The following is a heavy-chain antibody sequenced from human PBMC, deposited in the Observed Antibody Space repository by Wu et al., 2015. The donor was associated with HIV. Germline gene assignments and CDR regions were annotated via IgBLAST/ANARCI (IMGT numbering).Heavy chain of an antibody. Sequence: QVQLVQSGAEVKKPGSSVKFSCKASGGTFSSYAISWVRQAPGQGLEWMGRIIPIFGTANYAQKFQGRVTITADESTSTAYMELSSLRSEDTAVYYCARDQLVPSFSRYDYVWGSYPGASYGMDVWGQGPRSPSP. CDR3: ARDQLVPSFSRYDYVWGSYPGASYGMDV. V-gene: IGHV1-69*13. CDR1: GGTFSSYA. D-gene: IGHD3-16*02. CDR2: IIPIFGTA. J-gene: IGHJ6*02.